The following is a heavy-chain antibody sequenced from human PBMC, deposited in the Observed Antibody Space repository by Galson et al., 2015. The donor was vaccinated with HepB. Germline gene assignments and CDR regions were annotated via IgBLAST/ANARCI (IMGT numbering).Heavy chain of an antibody. V-gene: IGHV1-18*01. CDR2: ISGYNVNT. CDR1: GYTFTNYG. J-gene: IGHJ4*02. CDR3: ARARYSTSPPDY. D-gene: IGHD1-26*01. Sequence: SVKVSCKASGYTFTNYGINWVRQAPGQGLEWMGWISGYNVNTNYAQKLQDRVTVTTDTSTSTAYMELRSLRSDDTAVYYCARARYSTSPPDYWGQGTLVTASS.